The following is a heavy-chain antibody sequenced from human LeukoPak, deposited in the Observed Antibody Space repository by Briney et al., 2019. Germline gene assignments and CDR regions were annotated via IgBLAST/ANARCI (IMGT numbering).Heavy chain of an antibody. Sequence: PSETLSLTCTVPGGSISSYYWSWIRQPPGKGLEWIGYIYYSGSTNYNPSLKSRVTISVDTSKNQFSLKLSSVTAADTAVYYCARVNSAAQYYFDYWGQGTLVTVSS. CDR2: IYYSGST. V-gene: IGHV4-59*08. J-gene: IGHJ4*02. CDR3: ARVNSAAQYYFDY. D-gene: IGHD2-2*01. CDR1: GGSISSYY.